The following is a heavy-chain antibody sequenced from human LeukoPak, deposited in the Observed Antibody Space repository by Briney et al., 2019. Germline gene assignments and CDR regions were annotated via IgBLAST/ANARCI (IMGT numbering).Heavy chain of an antibody. V-gene: IGHV3-7*01. CDR2: IKPDGSVI. J-gene: IGHJ6*02. CDR3: ARDYDSRGYGMDV. CDR1: GFTFSNYW. Sequence: GGSLRLSCAASGFTFSNYWMAWVRQAPGRGLEWVASIKPDGSVIYYGDSVKGRFTLSRDNTKNSLYLQMNSLRAEDTAVYYCARDYDSRGYGMDVWGQGTTVTVSS. D-gene: IGHD3-22*01.